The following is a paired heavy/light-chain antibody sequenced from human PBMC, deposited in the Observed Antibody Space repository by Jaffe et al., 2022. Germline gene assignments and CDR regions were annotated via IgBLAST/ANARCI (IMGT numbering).Heavy chain of an antibody. V-gene: IGHV4-61*02. D-gene: IGHD1-7*01. CDR2: VYTSGSS. J-gene: IGHJ5*02. Sequence: QVQLQESGPGLVEPSQSLSLICTVSGDSINTGSYYWSWVRRPAGKGLEWIGRVYTSGSSSHNPALKNRVTMSIDTSKNQFSLKLSSVTATDTAVYYCARQENYPGGGWFDPWGQGTLVTVSS. CDR3: ARQENYPGGGWFDP. CDR1: GDSINTGSYY.
Light chain of an antibody. V-gene: IGLV1-40*01. Sequence: QSVLTQPPSVSGAPGQRVTISCTGSSSNIGADYNVHWYQQLPGTALKLLIYANNNRPSGVPDRFSGFKSVTSASLVITGLQAEDEADYYCQSYDSRLSAWVFGGGTKLTVL. CDR3: QSYDSRLSAWV. CDR2: ANN. CDR1: SSNIGADYN. J-gene: IGLJ3*02.